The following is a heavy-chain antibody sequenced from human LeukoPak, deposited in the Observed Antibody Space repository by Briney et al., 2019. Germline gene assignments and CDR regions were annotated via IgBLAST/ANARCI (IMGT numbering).Heavy chain of an antibody. Sequence: ASVKVSFKASGYTFTNYYIHWVRQAPGQGLEWIGIINPSGSSTSYAQKFQGRVTMTRDTYTSTVYMELSSLRSADTAVYYCAGGTTNTKGAFDMWGQGTMVTVSS. CDR3: AGGTTNTKGAFDM. D-gene: IGHD2-8*01. CDR1: GYTFTNYY. CDR2: INPSGSST. J-gene: IGHJ3*02. V-gene: IGHV1-46*01.